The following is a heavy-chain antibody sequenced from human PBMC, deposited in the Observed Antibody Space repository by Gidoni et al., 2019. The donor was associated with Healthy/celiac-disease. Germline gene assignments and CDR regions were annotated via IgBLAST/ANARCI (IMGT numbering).Heavy chain of an antibody. V-gene: IGHV3-23*01. CDR1: GFPFSSYA. J-gene: IGHJ5*02. CDR2: ISGSGGRT. Sequence: EVQLLESGGGLVQPGGSLRLSCAASGFPFSSYAMSWVRQAPGKGLEWVSAISGSGGRTYYADSVKGRFTISRNNSKNTLYLQMNSLRAEDTAVYYCAKDLDYYDSSGDAINWFDPWGQGTLVTVSS. CDR3: AKDLDYYDSSGDAINWFDP. D-gene: IGHD3-22*01.